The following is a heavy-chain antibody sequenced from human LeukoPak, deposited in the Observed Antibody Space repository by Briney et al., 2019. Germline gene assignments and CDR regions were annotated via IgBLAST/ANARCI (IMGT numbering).Heavy chain of an antibody. CDR3: AKDGGSLGEVRD. D-gene: IGHD1-26*01. J-gene: IGHJ4*02. CDR2: ISGGGYIT. Sequence: ETLSLTCAVYGGSFSGYYWSWVRQAPGKGLEWVSGISGGGYITYYADSVKGRFTISRDSSKDTLYLQMNSLRADDTAVYYCAKDGGSLGEVRDWGQGTLVTVSS. CDR1: GGSFSGYY. V-gene: IGHV3-23*01.